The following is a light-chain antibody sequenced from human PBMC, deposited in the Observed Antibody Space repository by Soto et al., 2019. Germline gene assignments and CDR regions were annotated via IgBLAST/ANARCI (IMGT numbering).Light chain of an antibody. J-gene: IGLJ3*02. V-gene: IGLV1-40*01. CDR3: QSYDSSLSALWV. Sequence: QSVLTQPPSVSGAPGQRVTISCTGSSSNIGAGYDVHWYQQLPGTAPKLLIYGNSNRPSGVPDRFSGSKSGTSASLAITGLQAEDEADYYCQSYDSSLSALWVFGGGTKRPS. CDR1: SSNIGAGYD. CDR2: GNS.